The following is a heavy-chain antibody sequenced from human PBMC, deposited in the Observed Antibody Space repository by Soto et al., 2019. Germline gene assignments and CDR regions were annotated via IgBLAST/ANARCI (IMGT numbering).Heavy chain of an antibody. CDR1: GGSISSYY. CDR3: ARGKASVTVTPFDY. J-gene: IGHJ4*02. V-gene: IGHV4-59*01. Sequence: PSETLSLTCTVSGGSISSYYWSWIRQPPGKGLEWIGYIYYSGSTNYNPSLKSRVTISVDTSKNQFSLKLSSVTAADTAVYYCARGKASVTVTPFDYWGQGTLVTVSS. CDR2: IYYSGST. D-gene: IGHD4-4*01.